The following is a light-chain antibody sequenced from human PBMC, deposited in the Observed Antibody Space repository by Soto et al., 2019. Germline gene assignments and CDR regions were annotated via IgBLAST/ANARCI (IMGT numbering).Light chain of an antibody. V-gene: IGLV1-47*01. CDR2: RNN. Sequence: QSVLTQPPSASGTPGQRVTISCSGSSSNIGSNYIYWYQQLPGTAPKLLIYRNNQRPSGVPDRFSGSKSGTSGSLAISALRSEDEADYYCAAWDDSLSGYVVFGGGTKLTVL. J-gene: IGLJ2*01. CDR3: AAWDDSLSGYVV. CDR1: SSNIGSNY.